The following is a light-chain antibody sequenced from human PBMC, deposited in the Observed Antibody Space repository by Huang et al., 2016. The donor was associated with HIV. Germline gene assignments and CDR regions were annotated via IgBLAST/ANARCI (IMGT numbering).Light chain of an antibody. CDR3: QQGYSALIT. Sequence: ILLPQSPSSLSASVGDRATINCRASQNMNTYLNWYPQKPGQAPNLLIHSASTLQTGVPSRFSGSGSGTDFTLTVNSLQPEESATYYCQQGYSALITFGQGTRL. CDR1: QNMNTY. V-gene: IGKV1-39*01. J-gene: IGKJ5*01. CDR2: SAS.